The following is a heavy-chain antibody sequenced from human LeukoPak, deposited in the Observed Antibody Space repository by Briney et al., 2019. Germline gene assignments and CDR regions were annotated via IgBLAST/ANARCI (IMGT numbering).Heavy chain of an antibody. Sequence: SETLSLTCTVSGGSMSSYYWSWIRQPPGKGLEWIGYIYYSGSTNYNPSLKSRVTISVDTSKNQFSLKLTSVTAADTAVYYCARGAYVSYYYYGMDVWGKGTTVTVSS. D-gene: IGHD3-16*01. CDR2: IYYSGST. CDR1: GGSMSSYY. J-gene: IGHJ6*04. CDR3: ARGAYVSYYYYGMDV. V-gene: IGHV4-59*01.